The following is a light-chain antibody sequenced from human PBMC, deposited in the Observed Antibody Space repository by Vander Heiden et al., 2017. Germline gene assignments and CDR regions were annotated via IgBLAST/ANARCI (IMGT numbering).Light chain of an antibody. Sequence: DIVLTQSPATLSLSPGERATLSCRASQSVSSYLAWYQQKPGQAPRLLIYDASNRATGIPARFSGSGFGTDFTLTISSLEPEDFAVYYCQQRSNWPPITFGQGTRLEIK. CDR3: QQRSNWPPIT. V-gene: IGKV3-11*01. CDR2: DAS. CDR1: QSVSSY. J-gene: IGKJ5*01.